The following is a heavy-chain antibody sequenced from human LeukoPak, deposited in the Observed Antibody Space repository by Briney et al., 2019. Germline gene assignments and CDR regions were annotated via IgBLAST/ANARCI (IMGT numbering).Heavy chain of an antibody. V-gene: IGHV3-30*18. CDR1: DITFSSYG. CDR3: AKATSPYDYVWGTSD. J-gene: IGHJ4*02. CDR2: TSYNGRES. D-gene: IGHD3-16*01. Sequence: GGSLRLSCEASDITFSSYGMHWVRQAPGKGLEWVAVTSYNGRESYYVDSVKGRFTISRDNSKNTLYLQMNSVTTDDTAVYYCAKATSPYDYVWGTSDWGQGTLVTVSS.